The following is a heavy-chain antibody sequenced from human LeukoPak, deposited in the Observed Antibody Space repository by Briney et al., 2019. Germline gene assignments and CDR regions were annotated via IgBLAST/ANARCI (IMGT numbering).Heavy chain of an antibody. Sequence: GGSLGLSCAASGFTFSSYAMHWVRQAPGKGLEYVSAISSNGGSTYYANSVKGRFTISRDNSKNTLYLQMGSLRAEDMAVYYCARDLGYSSGWYDYWGQGTLVTVSS. D-gene: IGHD6-19*01. V-gene: IGHV3-64*01. J-gene: IGHJ4*02. CDR2: ISSNGGST. CDR3: ARDLGYSSGWYDY. CDR1: GFTFSSYA.